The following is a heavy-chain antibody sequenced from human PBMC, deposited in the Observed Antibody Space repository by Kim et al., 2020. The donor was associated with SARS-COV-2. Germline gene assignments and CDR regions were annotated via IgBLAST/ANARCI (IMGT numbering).Heavy chain of an antibody. J-gene: IGHJ4*02. V-gene: IGHV4-34*01. D-gene: IGHD3-10*01. CDR2: INHSGRT. CDR1: GGSFSGYY. CDR3: ARRLSNTSGWGSHYCDL. Sequence: SETLSLTCAVYGGSFSGYYWSWIRQPPGKGLEWIGEINHSGRTSYNPSLKSRVTISVDTSKNQFSLKLTSVTAADTAVYYCARRLSNTSGWGSHYCDLWGQGTLVTVSS.